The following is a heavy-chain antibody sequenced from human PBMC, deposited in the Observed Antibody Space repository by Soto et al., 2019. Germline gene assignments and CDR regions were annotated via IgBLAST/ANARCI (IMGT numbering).Heavy chain of an antibody. J-gene: IGHJ3*02. CDR3: ARDGRWLQFGYAFDI. V-gene: IGHV3-30-3*01. D-gene: IGHD5-12*01. CDR2: ISYDGSNK. Sequence: SLRLSCAASGFTFSSYAMHWVRQAPGKGLEWVAVISYDGSNKYYADSVKGRFTISRDNSKNTLYLQMNSLRAEDTAVYYCARDGRWLQFGYAFDIWRQRTMVTVSS. CDR1: GFTFSSYA.